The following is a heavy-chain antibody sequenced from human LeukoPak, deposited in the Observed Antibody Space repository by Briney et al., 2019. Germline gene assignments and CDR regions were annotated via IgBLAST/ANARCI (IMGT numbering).Heavy chain of an antibody. CDR2: IYSGGST. V-gene: IGHV3-66*01. J-gene: IGHJ5*02. CDR3: AKAAYDDYVNWFDP. D-gene: IGHD4-17*01. Sequence: GGSLRLSCAASGFTVSSNYMSWVRQAPGKGLEWVSVIYSGGSTYYADSVKGRFTISRDNSKNTLYLQMNSLRAEDTALYYCAKAAYDDYVNWFDPWGQGILVIVS. CDR1: GFTVSSNY.